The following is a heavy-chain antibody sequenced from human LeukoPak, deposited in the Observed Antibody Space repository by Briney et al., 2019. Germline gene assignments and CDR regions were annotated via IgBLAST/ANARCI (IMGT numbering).Heavy chain of an antibody. Sequence: PSETLSLTCTVSGGSISSGSYYWSWIRQPAGKGLEWIGRIYTSGSTNYNPSLKSRVTISVDTSKNQFSLKLSSVTAADTAVYYCARDQSVGGGYYPLGSYNWFDPWGQGTLVTVSS. CDR2: IYTSGST. V-gene: IGHV4-61*02. J-gene: IGHJ5*02. D-gene: IGHD3-22*01. CDR3: ARDQSVGGGYYPLGSYNWFDP. CDR1: GGSISSGSYY.